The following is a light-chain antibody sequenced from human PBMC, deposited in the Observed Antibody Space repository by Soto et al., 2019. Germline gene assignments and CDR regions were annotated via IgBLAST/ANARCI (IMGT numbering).Light chain of an antibody. CDR1: NIGRKS. Sequence: SYELTPPPSVSVAPGQTAKITCGGNNIGRKSVHWYQQRPGQAPVLVVYDDRDRPSGIPERFSGSNSGNTATLIISRVEAGDEADYYCQVWGSNIDHVVIGGGTKLTVL. J-gene: IGLJ3*02. V-gene: IGLV3-21*02. CDR3: QVWGSNIDHVV. CDR2: DDR.